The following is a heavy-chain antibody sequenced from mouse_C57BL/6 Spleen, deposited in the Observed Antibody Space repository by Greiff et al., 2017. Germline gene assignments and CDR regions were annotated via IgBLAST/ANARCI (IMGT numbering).Heavy chain of an antibody. CDR2: INPYNGGT. D-gene: IGHD3-2*02. CDR3: ARREAPFDY. Sequence: VQLQQSGPVLVKPGASVKMSCKASGYTFTDYYMNWVKQSHGKSLEWIGVINPYNGGTSYNQKFKGKATLTVDKSSSTAYMELNSLTSEDSAVYYCARREAPFDYWGQGTTLTVSS. J-gene: IGHJ2*01. CDR1: GYTFTDYY. V-gene: IGHV1-19*01.